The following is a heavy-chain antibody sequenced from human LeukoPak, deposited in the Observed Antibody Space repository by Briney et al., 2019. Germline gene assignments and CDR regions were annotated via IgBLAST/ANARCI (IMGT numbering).Heavy chain of an antibody. D-gene: IGHD3-3*01. CDR3: ASLTLRFLESHVDWFDP. CDR1: AYDFTGYH. V-gene: IGHV1-2*06. CDR2: LNPNSGGT. Sequence: GASVKVSCKVVAYDFTGYHIHWVRQAPGQGPEWMGRLNPNSGGTNYAQKFQGRVTMTRDTSISTAYMELSRLRSDDTAVYYCASLTLRFLESHVDWFDPWGQGTLVTVSS. J-gene: IGHJ5*02.